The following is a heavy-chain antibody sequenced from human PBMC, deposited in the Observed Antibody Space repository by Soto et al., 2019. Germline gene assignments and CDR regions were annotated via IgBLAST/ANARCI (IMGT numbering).Heavy chain of an antibody. CDR2: INAGNGNT. CDR3: ARDPQYYYDSSVDY. Sequence: ASVKVSCKASGYRFTSYGIGWVRQAPGQRLEWMGWINAGNGNTKYSQKFQGRVTMTTDTSTSTAYMELRSLRSDDTAVYYCARDPQYYYDSSVDYWGQGTLVTVSS. J-gene: IGHJ4*02. CDR1: GYRFTSYG. D-gene: IGHD3-22*01. V-gene: IGHV1-18*01.